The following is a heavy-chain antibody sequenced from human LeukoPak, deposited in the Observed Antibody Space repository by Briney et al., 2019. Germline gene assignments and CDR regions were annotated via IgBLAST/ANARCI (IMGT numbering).Heavy chain of an antibody. CDR2: LWYDGSNR. D-gene: IGHD5-24*01. J-gene: IGHJ4*02. Sequence: GGSLRLSCEGSGFTFRNFGMHWVRQAPGKGLEWVAVLWYDGSNRYYADSVKGRFTISRDNSKNTLYLQMNSLRAEDTALYYCAREGTTGNRDGYNSFDYWGQGTLVTVSS. V-gene: IGHV3-33*01. CDR3: AREGTTGNRDGYNSFDY. CDR1: GFTFRNFG.